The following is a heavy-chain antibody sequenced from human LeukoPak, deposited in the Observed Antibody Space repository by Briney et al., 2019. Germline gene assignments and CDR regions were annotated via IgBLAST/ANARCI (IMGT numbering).Heavy chain of an antibody. V-gene: IGHV3-48*03. Sequence: PGGSLRLSCAASGFTFSSYEMNWVRQAPGKGLEWVSYISSSGSTIYYADSVKGRFTITRDNAKNSLYLQMNSLRAEDTAVYYCARDTRDGDYYYYYGMDVWGQGTRVSVSS. D-gene: IGHD4-17*01. CDR2: ISSSGSTI. J-gene: IGHJ6*02. CDR1: GFTFSSYE. CDR3: ARDTRDGDYYYYYGMDV.